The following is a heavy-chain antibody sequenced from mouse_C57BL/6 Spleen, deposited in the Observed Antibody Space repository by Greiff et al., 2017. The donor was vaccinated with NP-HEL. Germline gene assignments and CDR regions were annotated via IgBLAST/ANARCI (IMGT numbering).Heavy chain of an antibody. CDR3: ARSGYCSAWFAY. CDR2: IDPSDSYT. D-gene: IGHD3-1*01. J-gene: IGHJ3*01. Sequence: QVQLQQPGAELVMPGASVKLSCKASGYTFTSYWMHWVKQRPGQGLEWIGEIDPSDSYTNYNQKFKGKSTLTVDKSSSTAYMQLSSLTSEDSAVYYCARSGYCSAWFAYWGQGTLVTVSA. CDR1: GYTFTSYW. V-gene: IGHV1-69*01.